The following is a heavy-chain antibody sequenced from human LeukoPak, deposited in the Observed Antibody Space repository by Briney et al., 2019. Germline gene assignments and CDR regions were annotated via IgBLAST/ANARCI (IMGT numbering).Heavy chain of an antibody. Sequence: GGSHSPVYRPSGSTVSGACMKWVRQAPGKGLEWVSALSSSSTYIYYVDSVKGRFTISRDNAKKSLYLQINSLRAEYTAIYFRARVRRHSSAYDYCQLWRQETLLTVSA. CDR2: LSSSSTYI. CDR1: GSTVSGAC. J-gene: IGHJ4*02. V-gene: IGHV3-21*01. CDR3: ARVRRHSSAYDYCQL. D-gene: IGHD5-12*01.